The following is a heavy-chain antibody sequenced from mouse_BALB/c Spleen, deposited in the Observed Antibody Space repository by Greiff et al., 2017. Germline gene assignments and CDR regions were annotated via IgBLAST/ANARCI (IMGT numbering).Heavy chain of an antibody. CDR3: APYYYGSSYGFAY. V-gene: IGHV3-2*02. CDR1: GYSITSDYA. D-gene: IGHD1-1*01. Sequence: EVMLMESGPGLVKPSQSLSLTCTVTGYSITSDYAWNWIRQFPGNKLEWMGYISYSGSTSYNPSLKSRISITRDTSKNQFFLQLNSVTTEDTATYYCAPYYYGSSYGFAYWGQGTLVTVSA. J-gene: IGHJ3*01. CDR2: ISYSGST.